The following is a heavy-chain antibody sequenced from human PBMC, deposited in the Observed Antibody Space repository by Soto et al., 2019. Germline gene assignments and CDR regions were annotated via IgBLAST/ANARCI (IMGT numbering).Heavy chain of an antibody. CDR2: FDPEDGET. D-gene: IGHD6-13*01. Sequence: GASVKVSCKVSGYTLTELSMHWVRQAPGKGLEWMGGFDPEDGETIYAQKFQGRVTMTEDTSTDTAYMELSSLRSEDTAVYYCATSPRSVGSSSIYDYWGQGTLVTVSS. V-gene: IGHV1-24*01. CDR3: ATSPRSVGSSSIYDY. J-gene: IGHJ4*02. CDR1: GYTLTELS.